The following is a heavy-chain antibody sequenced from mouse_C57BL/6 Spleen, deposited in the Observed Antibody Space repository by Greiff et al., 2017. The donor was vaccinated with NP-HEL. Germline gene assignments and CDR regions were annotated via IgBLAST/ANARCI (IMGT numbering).Heavy chain of an antibody. CDR1: GFSFNTYA. V-gene: IGHV10-1*01. D-gene: IGHD2-3*01. CDR2: IRSKSNNYST. CDR3: VRHLYDGYYEGYYAMDY. J-gene: IGHJ4*01. Sequence: EVQGVESGGGLVQPKGSLKLSCAASGFSFNTYAMNWVRQAPGKGLEWVARIRSKSNNYSTYYAESGKDSFTIDRDDAESMLYRQMNNLKTEDTAMYYCVRHLYDGYYEGYYAMDYWGQGTSVTVSS.